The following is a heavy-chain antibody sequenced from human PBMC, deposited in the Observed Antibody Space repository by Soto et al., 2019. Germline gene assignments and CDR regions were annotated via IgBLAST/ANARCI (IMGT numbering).Heavy chain of an antibody. CDR3: IGWSQWLRYDY. CDR2: IRSKPNNYAT. V-gene: IGHV3-73*01. J-gene: IGHJ4*02. D-gene: IGHD6-19*01. Sequence: GGSLRLSCAASGFTFSGSAMHWVRQASGKGLEWVGRIRSKPNNYATAYSASVKGRFTISRDDSKNMAYLQMTSLNIEDTAVYYCIGWSQWLRYDYWGQGTLVTVSS. CDR1: GFTFSGSA.